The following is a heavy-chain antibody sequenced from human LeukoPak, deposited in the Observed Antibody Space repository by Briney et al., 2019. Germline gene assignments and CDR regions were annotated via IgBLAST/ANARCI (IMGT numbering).Heavy chain of an antibody. J-gene: IGHJ4*02. D-gene: IGHD2-2*01. Sequence: GESLRLSCAASGFTFSSYSMNWVRQAPGKGLEWVSSISSSSSYIYYADSVKGRFTISRDNAKNSLYLQMNSLRAEDTAVYYCARAALGVVVPADFDYWGQGTLVTVSS. CDR3: ARAALGVVVPADFDY. CDR2: ISSSSSYI. CDR1: GFTFSSYS. V-gene: IGHV3-21*01.